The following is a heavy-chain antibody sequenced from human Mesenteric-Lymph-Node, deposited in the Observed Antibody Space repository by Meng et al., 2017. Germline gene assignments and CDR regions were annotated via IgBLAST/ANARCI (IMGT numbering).Heavy chain of an antibody. J-gene: IGHJ4*02. V-gene: IGHV3-74*01. CDR1: GFTFSSYW. CDR2: IISDETTT. D-gene: IGHD3-10*01. Sequence: EVHLVESGGGLVQPGGSLRLSCAVSGFTFSSYWMHWVRQAPGKGLVWVSRIISDETTTTYADSVKGRFTISRDNSRNTLYLQMNSLRPEDTAVYYCFWLGESHNWGQGALVTVSS. CDR3: FWLGESHN.